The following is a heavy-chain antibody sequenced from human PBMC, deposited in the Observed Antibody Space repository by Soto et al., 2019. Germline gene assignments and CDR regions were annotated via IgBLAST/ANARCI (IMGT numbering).Heavy chain of an antibody. D-gene: IGHD3-22*01. CDR3: VRTSHYESGGKTYFSYGMDV. CDR1: GGTFDNYA. CDR2: IIPMLDSA. J-gene: IGHJ6*02. V-gene: IGHV1-69*12. Sequence: QVQLVQSGAEVKKPGSSVKVSCKASGGTFDNYAITWVRQAPGQGLEWMAGIIPMLDSANYAEKFQDRVTVPADESTSTAEREVSSLRSQDTAVDYGVRTSHYESGGKTYFSYGMDVWGQRTTGTVSS.